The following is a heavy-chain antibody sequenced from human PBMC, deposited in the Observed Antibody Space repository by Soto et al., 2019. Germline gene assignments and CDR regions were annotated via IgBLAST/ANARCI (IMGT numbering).Heavy chain of an antibody. Sequence: GGSLRLSCAASGFSFSDYGMNWVRQAPGKGLEWVAAIWSDGSNKEYTDSVKGRFAISRDNAKNTLYMEMNSLRGEDTAVYFCTRAAYCNSASCYRLDYWGQGTPVTVSS. V-gene: IGHV3-33*01. D-gene: IGHD2-2*02. J-gene: IGHJ4*02. CDR3: TRAAYCNSASCYRLDY. CDR1: GFSFSDYG. CDR2: IWSDGSNK.